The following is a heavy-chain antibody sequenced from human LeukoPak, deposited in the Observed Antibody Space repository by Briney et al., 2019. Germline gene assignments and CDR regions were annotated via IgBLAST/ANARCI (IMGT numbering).Heavy chain of an antibody. J-gene: IGHJ5*02. V-gene: IGHV1-2*02. D-gene: IGHD6-6*01. CDR3: ASEEYSSSSLTP. CDR1: GYTLTGYY. Sequence: GASVNVSCKASGYTLTGYYMHWVRQAAGQGLEGMGWINPNSGGTNYAQKFQDRVTMTRDTSISTAYMELSRLRSDDTAVYYCASEEYSSSSLTPWGQGTLVTVSS. CDR2: INPNSGGT.